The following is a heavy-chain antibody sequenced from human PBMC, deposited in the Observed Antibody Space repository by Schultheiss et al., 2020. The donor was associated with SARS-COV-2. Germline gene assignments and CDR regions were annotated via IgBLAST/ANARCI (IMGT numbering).Heavy chain of an antibody. J-gene: IGHJ5*02. CDR2: ISTGGDTI. CDR3: ARGPPLFDP. Sequence: GSLRLSCAASGFTFSSYAMSWVRQAPGKGLEWVSYISTGGDTIYYTDSVKGRFTISRDNAKNSLYLQMNSLRDEDTAVYYCARGPPLFDPWGQGTLVTVSS. V-gene: IGHV3-48*02. CDR1: GFTFSSYA.